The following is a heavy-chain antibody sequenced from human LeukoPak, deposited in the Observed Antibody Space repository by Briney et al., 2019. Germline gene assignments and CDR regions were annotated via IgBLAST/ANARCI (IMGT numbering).Heavy chain of an antibody. D-gene: IGHD6-19*01. CDR2: NNSDGSST. Sequence: GGSLILSCAASGFTFSSYWMHWVRQAPGKGLVWVSRNNSDGSSTSYADSVKGRFTISRDNAKNTLYLQMNSLRAEDTAVYYCARGQYSSGWYGNYCYYGMDVWGQGTTVTVSS. CDR1: GFTFSSYW. V-gene: IGHV3-74*01. J-gene: IGHJ6*02. CDR3: ARGQYSSGWYGNYCYYGMDV.